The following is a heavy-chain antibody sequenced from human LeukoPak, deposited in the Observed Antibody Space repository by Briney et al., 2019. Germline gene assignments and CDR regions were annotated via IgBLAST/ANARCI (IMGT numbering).Heavy chain of an antibody. CDR1: GFTFDDYA. V-gene: IGHV3-20*04. Sequence: PGESLRLSCAASGFTFDDYAMNWVRHVPGRGLEWVSGINWNGRTTEYADSVKDRFTISRQNTKNSLYLYMNNLGGEDTALYFCARGSVQLWLRDTYYYMDVWGEGTTVTVSS. D-gene: IGHD5-18*01. CDR3: ARGSVQLWLRDTYYYMDV. J-gene: IGHJ6*03. CDR2: INWNGRTT.